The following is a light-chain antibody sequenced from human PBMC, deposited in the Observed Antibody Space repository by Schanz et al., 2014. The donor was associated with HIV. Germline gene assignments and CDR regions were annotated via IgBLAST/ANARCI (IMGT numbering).Light chain of an antibody. J-gene: IGLJ1*01. CDR1: SSDVGAYNF. Sequence: QSALTQPASVSGSPGQSITISCTGTSSDVGAYNFVSWYQQHPGRAPKLLVYDVTNRPSGVSSRFSGSKSGNTASLTISGLQAEDEADYYCASYVSTNTYAFARGTKLTVL. CDR2: DVT. CDR3: ASYVSTNTYA. V-gene: IGLV2-14*03.